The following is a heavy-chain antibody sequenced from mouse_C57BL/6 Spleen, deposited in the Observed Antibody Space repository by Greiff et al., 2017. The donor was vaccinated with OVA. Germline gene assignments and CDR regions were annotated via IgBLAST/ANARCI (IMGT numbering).Heavy chain of an antibody. Sequence: VKLMESGPGLVQPSQSLSITCTVSGFSLTSYGVHWVRQSPGKGLEWLGVIWSGGSTDYNAAFISRLSISKDNSKSQVFFKMNSLQADDTAIYYCARNGVYGNYEFAYWGQGTLVTVSA. CDR1: GFSLTSYG. CDR2: IWSGGST. V-gene: IGHV2-2*01. D-gene: IGHD2-1*01. J-gene: IGHJ3*01. CDR3: ARNGVYGNYEFAY.